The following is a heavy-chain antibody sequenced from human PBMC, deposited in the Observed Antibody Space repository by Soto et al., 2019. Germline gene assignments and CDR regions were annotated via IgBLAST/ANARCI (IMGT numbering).Heavy chain of an antibody. CDR3: AKEMITFGDFNYYYMDV. D-gene: IGHD3-16*01. Sequence: EVQLVESGGGLVQPGRSLRLACAASGFTFDQYTMHWVRQAPGKGLEWVSSITWHSGTIGYADSVKGRLTISRDNAKNALYLQMNSLRGEETGVYYGAKEMITFGDFNYYYMDVWGNGTTVTVSS. CDR2: ITWHSGTI. J-gene: IGHJ6*03. V-gene: IGHV3-9*01. CDR1: GFTFDQYT.